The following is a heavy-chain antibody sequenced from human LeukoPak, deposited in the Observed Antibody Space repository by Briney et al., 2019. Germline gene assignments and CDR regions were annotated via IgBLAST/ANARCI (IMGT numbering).Heavy chain of an antibody. CDR2: ISDDGSNK. V-gene: IGHV3-30*01. J-gene: IGHJ4*02. CDR1: GFTLSHYA. Sequence: PGGSLGLSCAASGFTLSHYAMHWIRQAPGKGLEWVAVISDDGSNKYYADSVRGRFNISRDNSKNTLYVQMNSLRLEDTAVYYCARDLYSGAWFPDFWGQGTLVTVSS. CDR3: ARDLYSGAWFPDF. D-gene: IGHD1-26*01.